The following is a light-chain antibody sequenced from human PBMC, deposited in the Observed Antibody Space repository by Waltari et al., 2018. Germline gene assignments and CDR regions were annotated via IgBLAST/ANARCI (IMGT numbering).Light chain of an antibody. CDR3: QQSYTTPYT. V-gene: IGKV1-39*01. CDR1: QSISNY. Sequence: DIQMTQSPSSLSASVGDRVTITCRASQSISNYLNWYQQKPGKAPKLLIFAASSLQSGVPSMFSGSGSGTDFTLTISSLQPEHFATYYCQQSYTTPYTFGQGTKLEI. J-gene: IGKJ2*01. CDR2: AAS.